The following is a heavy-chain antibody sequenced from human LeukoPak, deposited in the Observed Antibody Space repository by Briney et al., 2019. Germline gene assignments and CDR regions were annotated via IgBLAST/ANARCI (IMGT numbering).Heavy chain of an antibody. CDR1: GYTFTSYA. V-gene: IGHV1-3*01. CDR2: INAGNGNT. D-gene: IGHD2-15*01. CDR3: ARELSVGYYYGMDV. Sequence: ASVKVSCKASGYTFTSYAMHSVRQAPGQRLEWMGWINAGNGNTKYSQKFQGRVTITRDTSASTAYMELSSLRSEDTAVYYCARELSVGYYYGMDVWGKGTTVTVSS. J-gene: IGHJ6*04.